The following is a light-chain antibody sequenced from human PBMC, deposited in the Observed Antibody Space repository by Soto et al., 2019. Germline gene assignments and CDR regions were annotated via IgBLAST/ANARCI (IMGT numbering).Light chain of an antibody. CDR1: SSDVGGYNH. V-gene: IGLV2-14*01. CDR2: ELS. J-gene: IGLJ1*01. Sequence: QSALTQPASVSGSPGQSITISCTGTSSDVGGYNHVSWYQQYPGKAPKVIIYELSNRPSGISNRFSGSKSGNTASLTISGLQAGDEADYYCSSYTSSSTLLYVFGTGTKLTVL. CDR3: SSYTSSSTLLYV.